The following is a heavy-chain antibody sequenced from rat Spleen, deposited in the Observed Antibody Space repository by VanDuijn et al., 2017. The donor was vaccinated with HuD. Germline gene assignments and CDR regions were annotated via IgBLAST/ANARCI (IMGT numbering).Heavy chain of an antibody. Sequence: QVQLKESGPGLVQPSQTLSLTCTVSGFSLTSDGVSWVRQPPGKGLEWIAAVSSGGNTYYDSTLKSRLSISRDTSKNQVFLKMGSLQSDDTAIYYCTRSLYSSPLFDYWGQGLMVTVSS. CDR1: GFSLTSDG. D-gene: IGHD1-2*01. CDR3: TRSLYSSPLFDY. J-gene: IGHJ2*01. CDR2: VSSGGNT. V-gene: IGHV2S12*01.